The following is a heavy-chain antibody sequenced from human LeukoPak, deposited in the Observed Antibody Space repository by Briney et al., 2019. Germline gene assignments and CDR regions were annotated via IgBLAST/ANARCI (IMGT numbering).Heavy chain of an antibody. D-gene: IGHD2-15*01. V-gene: IGHV3-43*02. CDR1: GFTFDDYA. Sequence: PGGSLRLSXAASGFTFDDYAMHWVRQAPGKGLEWVSLISGDGGSTYYADSVKGRFTISRDNSKNSLYLQMNSLRTEDTALYYCAKDSLGPIVVVVAAYDYWGQGTLVTVSS. J-gene: IGHJ4*02. CDR3: AKDSLGPIVVVVAAYDY. CDR2: ISGDGGST.